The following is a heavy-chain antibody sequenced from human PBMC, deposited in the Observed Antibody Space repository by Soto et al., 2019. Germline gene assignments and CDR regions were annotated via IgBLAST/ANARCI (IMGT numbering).Heavy chain of an antibody. V-gene: IGHV3-23*01. CDR3: AKEYYYGMDV. CDR1: GFTFSSYA. CDR2: ISGSGGST. Sequence: EVQLLESGGGLVQPGGSMRLSCAASGFTFSSYAMSWVRQAPGKGLEWVSAISGSGGSTYYTDSVKGRFTISRDNSKNTLDLQMNSLRAEDTAVYYGAKEYYYGMDVWGQGTTVTVSS. J-gene: IGHJ6*02.